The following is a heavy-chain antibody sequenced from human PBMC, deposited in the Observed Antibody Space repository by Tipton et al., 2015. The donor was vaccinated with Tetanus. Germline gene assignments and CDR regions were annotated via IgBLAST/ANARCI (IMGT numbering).Heavy chain of an antibody. CDR1: GGSISSSSHY. CDR3: AGDTGSTYATDV. J-gene: IGHJ6*02. Sequence: TLSLTCTVSGGSISSSSHYWTWIRQRPGKGLEWIGYVYYSGTTYFDLSLQRRLTLSVDTSRNLFSLKLTSVTAADTCIYYCAGDTGSTYATDVWGQGTAVTVSS. CDR2: VYYSGTT. V-gene: IGHV4-31*03.